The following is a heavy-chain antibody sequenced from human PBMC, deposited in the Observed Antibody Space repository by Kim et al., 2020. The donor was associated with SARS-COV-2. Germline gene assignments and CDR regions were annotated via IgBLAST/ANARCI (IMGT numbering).Heavy chain of an antibody. CDR1: GLAFSSYW. CDR2: IKGDGSAT. Sequence: GGSLRLSCAASGLAFSSYWMFWVRQPPGKGLLWVSHIKGDGSATVYADSVKGRFTVFRDNAKNTLYLQLSTLRAEDTAVYYCATGKNWSFDYWGPGTLVTVSS. CDR3: ATGKNWSFDY. D-gene: IGHD1-1*01. V-gene: IGHV3-74*01. J-gene: IGHJ4*02.